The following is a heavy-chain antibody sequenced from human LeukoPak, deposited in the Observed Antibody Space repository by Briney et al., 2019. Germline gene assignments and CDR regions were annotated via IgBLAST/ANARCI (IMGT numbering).Heavy chain of an antibody. D-gene: IGHD3-10*01. CDR1: GGTFISYA. Sequence: SSVKVSCKASGGTFISYAISWVRQAPGQGLEWMGGIIPIFGTANYAQKFQGRVTITADESTSTAYMELSSLRSEDTAVYYCASRREYYGSGEGYYFDYWGQGTLVTVSS. J-gene: IGHJ4*02. CDR3: ASRREYYGSGEGYYFDY. V-gene: IGHV1-69*01. CDR2: IIPIFGTA.